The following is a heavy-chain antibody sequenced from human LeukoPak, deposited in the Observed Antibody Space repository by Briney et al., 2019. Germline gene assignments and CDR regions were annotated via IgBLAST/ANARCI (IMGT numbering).Heavy chain of an antibody. CDR3: ATSLHIVVVTWHALDI. Sequence: ASVKVSCKASGYTFTGYYIHWVRQAPGQGLEWVGWINPNSGGTNYAPTFQGRVTMTRDTAISTAYMELNRLTSDDTTIYYCATSLHIVVVTWHALDIWGQGTMVTVSS. CDR2: INPNSGGT. D-gene: IGHD2-21*02. V-gene: IGHV1-2*02. J-gene: IGHJ3*02. CDR1: GYTFTGYY.